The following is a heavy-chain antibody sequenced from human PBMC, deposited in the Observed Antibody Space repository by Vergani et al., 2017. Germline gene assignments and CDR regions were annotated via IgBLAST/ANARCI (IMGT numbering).Heavy chain of an antibody. CDR3: ARGYIVVVPAAMRNYYYYMDV. Sequence: QVQLVESGGGLIQPGGSLRLSCAASGFTVSSNYMSWVRQAPGKGLEWVAVISYDGSNKYYADSVKGRFTISRDNSKNTLYLQMNSLRAEDTAVYYCARGYIVVVPAAMRNYYYYMDVWGKGTTVTVSS. V-gene: IGHV3-30-3*01. CDR1: GFTVSSNY. CDR2: ISYDGSNK. D-gene: IGHD2-2*01. J-gene: IGHJ6*03.